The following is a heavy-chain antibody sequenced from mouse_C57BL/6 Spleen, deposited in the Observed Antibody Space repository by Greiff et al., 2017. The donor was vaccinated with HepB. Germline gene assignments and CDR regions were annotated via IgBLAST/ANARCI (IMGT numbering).Heavy chain of an antibody. CDR3: ARSTTTVVAYWYFDV. CDR1: GYTFTSYW. J-gene: IGHJ1*03. V-gene: IGHV1-55*01. Sequence: QVQLKQPGAELVKPGASVKMSCKASGYTFTSYWITWVKQRPGQGLEWIGDIYPGSGSTNYNEKFKSKATLTVDTSSSTAYMQLSSLTSEDSAVYYCARSTTTVVAYWYFDVWGTGTTVTVSS. D-gene: IGHD1-1*01. CDR2: IYPGSGST.